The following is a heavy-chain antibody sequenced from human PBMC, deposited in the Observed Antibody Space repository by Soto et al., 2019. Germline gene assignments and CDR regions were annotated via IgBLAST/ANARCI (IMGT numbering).Heavy chain of an antibody. V-gene: IGHV4-59*12. J-gene: IGHJ4*02. D-gene: IGHD4-17*01. CDR2: IYYSGIT. CDR1: GGSISSYY. Sequence: SETLSLTCTVSGGSISSYYWSWIRQPPGKGLEWIGYIYYSGITNYNPSLKSRVTMSVDTSKNQFSLKLSSVTAADTAVYYCARVYGDYLDFWGQGTLVTVSS. CDR3: ARVYGDYLDF.